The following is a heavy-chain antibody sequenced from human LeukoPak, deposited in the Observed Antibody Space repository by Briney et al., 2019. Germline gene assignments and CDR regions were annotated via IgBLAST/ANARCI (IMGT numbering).Heavy chain of an antibody. J-gene: IGHJ3*02. V-gene: IGHV3-9*01. CDR3: AKDINPYDYVWGSFAFDI. CDR2: ISWNSGSI. Sequence: GGSLRLSCAASGFTFDDYAMHWVRQAPGKGLEWVSGISWNSGSIGYADSVKGRFTISRDNAKNSLYLQMNSLRAEDTALYYCAKDINPYDYVWGSFAFDIWGQGTMVTVSS. CDR1: GFTFDDYA. D-gene: IGHD3-16*01.